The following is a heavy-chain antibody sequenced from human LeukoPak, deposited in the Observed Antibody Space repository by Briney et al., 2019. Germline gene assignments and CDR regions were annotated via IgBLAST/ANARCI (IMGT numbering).Heavy chain of an antibody. CDR1: GGSFSGYY. CDR2: INHSGST. CDR3: ARGGGSGLPY. V-gene: IGHV4-34*01. D-gene: IGHD3-10*01. Sequence: PSETLSLTCAVYGGSFSGYYWSWIRQPPGKGLEWIGEINHSGSTNYNPSLKSRVTISVDTSKNQFSLKLSSVTAADSAVYYCARGGGSGLPYWGQGTLVAVSS. J-gene: IGHJ4*02.